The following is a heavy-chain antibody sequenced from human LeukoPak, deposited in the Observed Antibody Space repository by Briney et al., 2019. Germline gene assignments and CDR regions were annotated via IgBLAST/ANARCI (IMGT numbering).Heavy chain of an antibody. CDR1: GFTFSNYW. V-gene: IGHV3-74*01. J-gene: IGHJ4*02. CDR2: INDLGTST. CDR3: ARGGGAYYFDY. Sequence: GGSLRLSCAASGFTFSNYWMHCVRQVPGKGLVWVSRINDLGTSTNYADSVRGRFTISRDDAKNTLYLQMNSLRAEDTAVYYCARGGGAYYFDYWGRGTLVTVSS. D-gene: IGHD3-10*01.